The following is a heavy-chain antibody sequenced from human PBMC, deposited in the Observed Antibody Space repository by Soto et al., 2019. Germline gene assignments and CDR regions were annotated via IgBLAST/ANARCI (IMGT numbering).Heavy chain of an antibody. Sequence: QRQLQESGPGLVKPSETLSLTCTVSGGSISNNNYYWGWVRQPPGKGLEWIGSISYSGTTYYNPSLKSRVTKSVDTSRNQFSLRLTSVTAADTAVYYCARQKLDVPAFFDSWGQGILVTVSS. CDR3: ARQKLDVPAFFDS. CDR1: GGSISNNNYY. V-gene: IGHV4-39*01. D-gene: IGHD1-26*01. J-gene: IGHJ4*02. CDR2: ISYSGTT.